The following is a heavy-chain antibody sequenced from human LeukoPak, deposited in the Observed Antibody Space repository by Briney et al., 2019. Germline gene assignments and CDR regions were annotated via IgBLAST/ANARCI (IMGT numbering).Heavy chain of an antibody. CDR1: GLTVSSNC. D-gene: IGHD3-10*01. CDR2: ISDSGGRI. CDR3: AKVLIWTYGSGNYYKGAFDI. V-gene: IGHV3-23*01. J-gene: IGHJ3*02. Sequence: GGSLRLSCAASGLTVSSNCMSWVRQAPGKGLEWVSVISDSGGRIYYADSVKGRFTISRDNSKNTLYLHMNGLRAEDTAVYYCAKVLIWTYGSGNYYKGAFDIWGQGTMVTVFS.